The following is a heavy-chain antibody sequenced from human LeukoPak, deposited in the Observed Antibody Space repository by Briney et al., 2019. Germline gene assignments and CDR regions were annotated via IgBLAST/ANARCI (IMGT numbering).Heavy chain of an antibody. V-gene: IGHV4-59*01. CDR3: ARGDGYNWRYFDY. Sequence: SETLSLTCTVSGGSISSYYWSWIRQLPGKGLEWIGYIYYSGSTNYNPSLKSRVTISVDTSKNQFSLKLSSVTAVDTAVYYCARGDGYNWRYFDYWGQGTLVTVSS. CDR2: IYYSGST. J-gene: IGHJ4*02. D-gene: IGHD5-24*01. CDR1: GGSISSYY.